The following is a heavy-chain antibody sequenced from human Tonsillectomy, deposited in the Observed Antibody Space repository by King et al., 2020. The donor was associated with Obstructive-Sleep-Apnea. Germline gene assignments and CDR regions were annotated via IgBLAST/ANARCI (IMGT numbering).Heavy chain of an antibody. CDR3: ASDDGDSWDY. V-gene: IGHV4-31*03. CDR1: GGSISSGDRY. Sequence: VQLQESGPGLLKPSKTLSLTCTVSGGSISSGDRYWSWIRQHPEKGLEWIGNIYYSGTTNYNPSLRSRLTISVDISKNQVSLNLASVTAADTAIYFCASDDGDSWDYWGQGILVTVSS. J-gene: IGHJ4*02. CDR2: IYYSGTT. D-gene: IGHD3-10*01.